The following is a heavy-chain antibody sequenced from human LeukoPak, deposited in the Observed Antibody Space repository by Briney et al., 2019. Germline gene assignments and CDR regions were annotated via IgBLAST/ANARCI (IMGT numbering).Heavy chain of an antibody. D-gene: IGHD3-3*01. CDR2: INTRTDGATT. CDR1: GFTFSSYA. J-gene: IGHJ4*02. CDR3: TTEFWYYFNN. V-gene: IGHV3-15*01. Sequence: GGSLRLSCVASGFTFSSYAMSWVRQAPGQGLEWVGRINTRTDGATTTYAAPVKGRFTISRDDSKSTLYLEMNSLKTEDTAVYYCTTEFWYYFNNWGQGTLVTVSS.